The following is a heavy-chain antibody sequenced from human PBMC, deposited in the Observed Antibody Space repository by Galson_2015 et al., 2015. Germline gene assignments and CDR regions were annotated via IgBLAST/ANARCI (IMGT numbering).Heavy chain of an antibody. J-gene: IGHJ6*02. Sequence: SLRLSCAASGFTFSSYWMSWVRQAPGKGLEWVANIKQDGSEKYYVDSVKGRFTISRDNAKNSLYLQMNSLRAEDTAVYYCASYPSGSYSPNLYSYYGMDVWGQGTTVTASS. CDR1: GFTFSSYW. D-gene: IGHD1-26*01. CDR2: IKQDGSEK. CDR3: ASYPSGSYSPNLYSYYGMDV. V-gene: IGHV3-7*01.